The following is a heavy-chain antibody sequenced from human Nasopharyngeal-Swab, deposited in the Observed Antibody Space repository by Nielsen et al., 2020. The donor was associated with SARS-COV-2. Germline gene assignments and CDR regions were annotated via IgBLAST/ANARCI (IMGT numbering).Heavy chain of an antibody. CDR3: ARSYFAEYSLWFDA. D-gene: IGHD3-9*01. CDR1: GGSVNSGGHY. CDR2: VYFTGST. Sequence: SETLSLTCTVSGGSVNSGGHYWSWIRQSPGKGLEWIGYVYFTGSTNYNPSLKSRVTIALVTSKNQFSLRLSSVTAADTAMYYCARSYFAEYSLWFDAWGQGTLVTVSS. V-gene: IGHV4-61*08. J-gene: IGHJ5*02.